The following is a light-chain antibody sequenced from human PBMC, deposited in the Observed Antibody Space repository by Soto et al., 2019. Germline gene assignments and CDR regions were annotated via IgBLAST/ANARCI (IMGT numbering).Light chain of an antibody. CDR2: EVS. CDR3: SSYAGSIYV. Sequence: QSVLTQPPSASGSPGQSVTISCTGTSSDVGGYNYVSWYQQHPGKAPKLMIYEVSKRPSGGPDRFSGSKSGNTASLTVSGLQAEDEADYYCSSYAGSIYVFGTGTKVTVL. J-gene: IGLJ1*01. CDR1: SSDVGGYNY. V-gene: IGLV2-8*01.